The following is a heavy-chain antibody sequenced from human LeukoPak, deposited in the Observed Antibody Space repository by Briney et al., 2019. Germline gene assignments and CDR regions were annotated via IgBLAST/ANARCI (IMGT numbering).Heavy chain of an antibody. Sequence: ASVKVSCKASGGTFSSYAISWVRQAPGQGLEWMGWISAYNGDTHYSQQLQGRITMTTDTSTYTAYMELGSLTSDDTAVYYCARGGTSQWIQLTDFWGQGTLVTVSS. CDR2: ISAYNGDT. CDR1: GGTFSSYA. J-gene: IGHJ4*02. V-gene: IGHV1-18*01. CDR3: ARGGTSQWIQLTDF. D-gene: IGHD5-18*01.